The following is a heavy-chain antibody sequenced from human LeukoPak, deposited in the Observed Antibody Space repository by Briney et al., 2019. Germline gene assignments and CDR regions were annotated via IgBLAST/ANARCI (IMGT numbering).Heavy chain of an antibody. V-gene: IGHV3-30*02. CDR1: GFTFSSYS. Sequence: GGSLRLSCAASGFTFSSYSMNWVRQAPGKGLEWVAFIRSDGTSKYYTDSVKGRFTISRVNSKNTLYLQMSSLRVEDTAVYYCANQGGSLTEVGYYMDVWGKGTTVTVSS. CDR2: IRSDGTSK. D-gene: IGHD1-26*01. CDR3: ANQGGSLTEVGYYMDV. J-gene: IGHJ6*03.